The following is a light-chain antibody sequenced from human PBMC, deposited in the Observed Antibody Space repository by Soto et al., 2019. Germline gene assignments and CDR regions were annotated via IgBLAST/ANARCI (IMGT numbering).Light chain of an antibody. CDR2: GAS. Sequence: IVLTQSPGTLSLSPGERATLSCRASQSIASSYVAWYQQKPGQAPRLLIYGASSRATGIPDRFSGSGSGTDFTLTISRLEPEDFAVYYCQQYGSSRWTFGQGTKVDIK. CDR1: QSIASSY. V-gene: IGKV3-20*01. CDR3: QQYGSSRWT. J-gene: IGKJ1*01.